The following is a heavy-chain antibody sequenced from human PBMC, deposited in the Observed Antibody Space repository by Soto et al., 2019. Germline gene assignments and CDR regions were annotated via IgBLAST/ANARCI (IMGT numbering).Heavy chain of an antibody. Sequence: QVQLVGSGGGVVQPGRSLRLSCEASGFSFSRHGMHWVRQAPGKGLEWMAVISYDGNNKYYADSVKGRFSISRANYKNTLYLQLSSLRAEDTAVYYCAKDLLPNTITTPWFDPCGQETLVSTSS. D-gene: IGHD2-15*01. CDR3: AKDLLPNTITTPWFDP. CDR2: ISYDGNNK. J-gene: IGHJ5*02. CDR1: GFSFSRHG. V-gene: IGHV3-30*18.